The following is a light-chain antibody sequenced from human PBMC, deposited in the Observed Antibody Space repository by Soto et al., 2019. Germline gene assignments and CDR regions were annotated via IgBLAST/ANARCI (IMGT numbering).Light chain of an antibody. CDR3: QQSYSTPYT. V-gene: IGKV1-39*01. CDR2: VAS. J-gene: IGKJ2*01. Sequence: DVQMTQSPSSLSASVGDRVDITCRASQSISRYLNWYQHKPGNAPELLIYVASTLHSGVPSRFSGSGSGTDFTLTIISLQPDDFATYYCQQSYSTPYTFGQGTTLEIK. CDR1: QSISRY.